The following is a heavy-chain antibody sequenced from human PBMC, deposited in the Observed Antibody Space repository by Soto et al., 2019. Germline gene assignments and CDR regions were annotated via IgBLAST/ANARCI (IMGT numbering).Heavy chain of an antibody. CDR2: ISYDGSNK. CDR3: AKDLRRVDTAMVTPPLFGPSDY. CDR1: GFTFSSYG. Sequence: QVQLVESGGGVVQPGRSLRLSCAASGFTFSSYGMHWVRQAPGKGLEWVAVISYDGSNKYYADSVKGRFTISRDNSKNKLYLQMNSLRAEDTAVYYCAKDLRRVDTAMVTPPLFGPSDYWGQGTLVTVSS. V-gene: IGHV3-30*18. J-gene: IGHJ4*02. D-gene: IGHD5-18*01.